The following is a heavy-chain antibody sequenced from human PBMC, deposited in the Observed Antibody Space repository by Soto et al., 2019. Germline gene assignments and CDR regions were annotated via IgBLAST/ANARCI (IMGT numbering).Heavy chain of an antibody. V-gene: IGHV3-66*01. Sequence: EVQLVESGGDLVQPGGSLRLSCAASGFTVTSNYMSWVRQAPGKGLEWVSVIYTGGSTYYADSMKGRFTISRDNSKNTLYLQMTSLRAEDTAVYYCRYSSSWFVEFWGQGTLVTVSS. J-gene: IGHJ4*02. CDR3: RYSSSWFVEF. CDR1: GFTVTSNY. CDR2: IYTGGST. D-gene: IGHD6-13*01.